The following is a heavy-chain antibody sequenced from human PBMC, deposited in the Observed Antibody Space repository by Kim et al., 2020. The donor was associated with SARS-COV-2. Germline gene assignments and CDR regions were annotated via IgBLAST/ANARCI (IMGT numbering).Heavy chain of an antibody. CDR3: ARDWGGDVLLWFGESYFDY. V-gene: IGHV3-74*01. Sequence: RFTISRANAKNTLYLQMNSLRAEDTAVYYCARDWGGDVLLWFGESYFDYWGQGTLVTVSS. D-gene: IGHD3-10*01. J-gene: IGHJ4*02.